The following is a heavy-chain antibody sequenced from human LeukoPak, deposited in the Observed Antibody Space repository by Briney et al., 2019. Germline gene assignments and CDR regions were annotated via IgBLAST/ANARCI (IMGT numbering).Heavy chain of an antibody. CDR2: ISYDGSNK. V-gene: IGHV3-30*03. CDR1: GFTFSSYG. Sequence: GGSLRLSCAASGFTFSSYGMHWVRQAPGKGLEWVAVISYDGSNKYYADSVKGRFTISRDNAKNSLYLQMNSLRAEDTAVYYCAREAYSFSPTEFDYWGQGTLVTVSS. D-gene: IGHD5-18*01. J-gene: IGHJ4*02. CDR3: AREAYSFSPTEFDY.